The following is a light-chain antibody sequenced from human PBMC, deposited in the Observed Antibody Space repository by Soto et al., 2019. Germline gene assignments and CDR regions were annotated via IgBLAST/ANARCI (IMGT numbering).Light chain of an antibody. CDR3: QQYDNLPIT. CDR2: KAS. J-gene: IGKJ5*01. V-gene: IGKV1-5*03. CDR1: QTISTW. Sequence: DIQMTQSPSTLSASVGDRVTITCRASQTISTWLAWYQQKPGRAPKLLIYKASSLESGVPSRFSGSGYGTDFTFTISSLQPEDIATYYCQQYDNLPITFGQGTRLEIK.